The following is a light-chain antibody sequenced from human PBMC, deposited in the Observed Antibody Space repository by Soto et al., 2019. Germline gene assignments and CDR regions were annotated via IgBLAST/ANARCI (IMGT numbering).Light chain of an antibody. CDR3: QHYGGSPSFT. Sequence: EIVLTQSPGTLPLSPGERATLSCRASQSVSSSYLGWYQQKPGQAPRLLIYGASGRATGIPDRFSGSGSGTDFTLTISRLEPEDFAVYYCQHYGGSPSFTFGPGTKVDIK. V-gene: IGKV3-20*01. CDR1: QSVSSSY. CDR2: GAS. J-gene: IGKJ3*01.